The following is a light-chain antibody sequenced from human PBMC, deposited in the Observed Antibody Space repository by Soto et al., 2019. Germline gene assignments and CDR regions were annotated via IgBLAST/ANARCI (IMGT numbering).Light chain of an antibody. V-gene: IGKV3-20*01. Sequence: EIVLTQAXATVYFSPWEXXXXXXXASQSVSATYIDLFTKQXGNAAVLLLYGSSXRATGVSDRSSGSGSGTEFTLTIDRLEAEECATYYCQKYGGSPRAFVQGTKVAI. J-gene: IGKJ1*01. CDR1: QSVSATY. CDR3: QKYGGSPRA. CDR2: GSS.